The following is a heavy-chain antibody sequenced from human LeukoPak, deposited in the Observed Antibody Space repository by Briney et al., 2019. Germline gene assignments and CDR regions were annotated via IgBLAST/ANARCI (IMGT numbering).Heavy chain of an antibody. D-gene: IGHD3-10*01. V-gene: IGHV3-48*03. CDR1: GFTFSSYE. J-gene: IGHJ3*02. Sequence: GGSLRLSCAASGFTFSSYEMNWVRQAPGKGLAWVSYISSSGSTIYYADSVKGRFTISRDNAKNSLYLQMNSLRAEDTAVYYCARDRRGSIGAFDIWGQGTMVTVSS. CDR3: ARDRRGSIGAFDI. CDR2: ISSSGSTI.